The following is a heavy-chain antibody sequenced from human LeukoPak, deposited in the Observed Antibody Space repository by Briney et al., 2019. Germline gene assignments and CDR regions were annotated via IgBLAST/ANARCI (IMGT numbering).Heavy chain of an antibody. Sequence: SETLSLTCTVSGYSISSGYYWGWIRQPPGKGLEWIGSIYYSGSTYYNPSLKSRVTISVDTSKNQFSLKLSSVTAADTAVYYCAREQWLVGGTFDYWGQGTLVTVSS. CDR1: GYSISSGYY. CDR2: IYYSGST. V-gene: IGHV4-38-2*02. J-gene: IGHJ4*02. CDR3: AREQWLVGGTFDY. D-gene: IGHD6-19*01.